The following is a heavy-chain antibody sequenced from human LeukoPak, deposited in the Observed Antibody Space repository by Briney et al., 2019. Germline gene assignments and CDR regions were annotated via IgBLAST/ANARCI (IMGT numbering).Heavy chain of an antibody. CDR3: AKWSPRGVWAPYYFDY. J-gene: IGHJ4*02. D-gene: IGHD3-10*01. CDR2: ISGSGGST. Sequence: GGSLRLSCAASGFTFSSYEMNWVRQAPGKGLEWVSAISGSGGSTYYADSVKGRFTISRDNSKNTLYLQMNSLRAEDTAVYYCAKWSPRGVWAPYYFDYWGQGTLVTVSS. V-gene: IGHV3-23*01. CDR1: GFTFSSYE.